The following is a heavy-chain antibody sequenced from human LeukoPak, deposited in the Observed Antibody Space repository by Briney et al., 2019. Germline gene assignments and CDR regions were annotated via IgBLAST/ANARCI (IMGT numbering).Heavy chain of an antibody. D-gene: IGHD4-17*01. CDR2: ISSSSSYI. CDR3: ARGGWGATVTTLGY. Sequence: NPGGSLRLSCAASGFTFSSYSMNWVRQAPGKGLEWVSSISSSSSYIYYADSVKGRFTISRDNAKNSLYLQMNSLRAEDTAVYYCARGGWGATVTTLGYWGQGTLVTVSS. J-gene: IGHJ4*02. V-gene: IGHV3-21*01. CDR1: GFTFSSYS.